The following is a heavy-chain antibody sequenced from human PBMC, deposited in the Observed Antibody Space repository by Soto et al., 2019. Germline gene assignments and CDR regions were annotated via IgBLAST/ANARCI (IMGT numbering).Heavy chain of an antibody. CDR1: GFTFSDYG. CDR3: ARDDIPGIAVATYGMDV. Sequence: LSCAASGFTFSDYGMHWVRQAPGKGLEWVAVIWYDGNNKYYIDSVKGRFTISRDNSKSTLYLQMNSLRAEDTAVYYCARDDIPGIAVATYGMDVWGQGATVTVSS. D-gene: IGHD6-19*01. V-gene: IGHV3-33*01. CDR2: IWYDGNNK. J-gene: IGHJ6*02.